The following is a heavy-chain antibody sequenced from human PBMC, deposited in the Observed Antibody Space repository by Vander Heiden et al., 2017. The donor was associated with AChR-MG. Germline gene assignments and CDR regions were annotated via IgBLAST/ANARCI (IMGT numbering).Heavy chain of an antibody. J-gene: IGHJ3*02. Sequence: QVQLVQSGAEVKKPGSSVKVSCKASGGTFSSYAISWVRQAPGQGLEWMGGIIPIFGTANYAQKFQGRVTITADKSTSTAYMELSSLRSEDTAVYYCAREGEAAAGTIDAFDIWGQGTMVTVSS. D-gene: IGHD6-13*01. CDR3: AREGEAAAGTIDAFDI. CDR1: GGTFSSYA. CDR2: IIPIFGTA. V-gene: IGHV1-69*06.